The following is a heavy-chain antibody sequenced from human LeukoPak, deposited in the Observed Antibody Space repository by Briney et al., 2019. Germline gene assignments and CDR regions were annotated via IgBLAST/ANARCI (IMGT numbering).Heavy chain of an antibody. D-gene: IGHD3-22*01. V-gene: IGHV1-2*06. CDR3: ATLYYYDSSGYPFDY. J-gene: IGHJ4*02. CDR1: GYTFTGYY. CDR2: INPNSGGT. Sequence: ASVKVSCKASGYTFTGYYMHWVRQAPGQGLEWMGRINPNSGGTNYAQKFQGRVTMTRDTSISTAYMELSRLRSDDMAVYYCATLYYYDSSGYPFDYWGQGTLVTVSS.